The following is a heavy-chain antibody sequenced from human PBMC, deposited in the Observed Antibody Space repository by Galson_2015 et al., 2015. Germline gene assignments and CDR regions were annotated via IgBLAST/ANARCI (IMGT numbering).Heavy chain of an antibody. CDR1: GFDLSDYY. CDR2: ISSSGSNK. CDR3: ARGFELARYFDL. V-gene: IGHV3-11*01. J-gene: IGHJ2*01. D-gene: IGHD1-26*01. Sequence: SLRLSCAASGFDLSDYYLSWIRQAPGKGLEWVSYISSSGSNKYYTDSVKGRFTISRDNAKNSLYLQKNSLRAEDSALYYCARGFELARYFDLWGRGTLVTVSS.